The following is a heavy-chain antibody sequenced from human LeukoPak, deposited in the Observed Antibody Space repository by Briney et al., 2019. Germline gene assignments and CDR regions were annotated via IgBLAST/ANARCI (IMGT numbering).Heavy chain of an antibody. V-gene: IGHV4-39*01. CDR3: ARHGCSSNICHFDY. Sequence: SETLSLTCTVSGGSLSSSSYYWGWIRPPPGKGREWIGSIFYSETTSYNPSLDSLATSSVDTTKNHFSLKLSSVTAADTAVYYCARHGCSSNICHFDYWGQGTLVTVSS. CDR2: IFYSETT. D-gene: IGHD2-2*01. J-gene: IGHJ4*02. CDR1: GGSLSSSSYY.